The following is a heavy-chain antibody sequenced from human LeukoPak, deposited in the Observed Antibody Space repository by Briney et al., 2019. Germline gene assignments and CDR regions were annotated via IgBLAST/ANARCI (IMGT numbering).Heavy chain of an antibody. CDR1: GGSFSGYY. Sequence: PSETLSLTCAVYGGSFSGYYWSWIRQPPGKGLEWIGEINHSGSTNYNPSLKSRVTISVDTSKNQFSLKLSSVTVADTAVYYCARHSSFTGLDYWGQGTLVTVSS. V-gene: IGHV4-34*01. J-gene: IGHJ4*02. D-gene: IGHD4-17*01. CDR3: ARHSSFTGLDY. CDR2: INHSGST.